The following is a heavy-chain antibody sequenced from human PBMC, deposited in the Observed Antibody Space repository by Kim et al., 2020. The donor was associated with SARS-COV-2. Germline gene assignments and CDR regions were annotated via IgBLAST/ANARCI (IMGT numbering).Heavy chain of an antibody. D-gene: IGHD5-12*01. V-gene: IGHV3-20*01. Sequence: GGSLRLSCEASGFDFEHYGMSWVRQVPGMGLEWVAGINRNGESTDYADSVKGRFTVSRDNIKNSLYLQMNYLTVDDTAIYHCARDPFGGYAWYYDLCGRGALITAAS. CDR3: ARDPFGGYAWYYDL. CDR2: INRNGEST. J-gene: IGHJ2*01. CDR1: GFDFEHYG.